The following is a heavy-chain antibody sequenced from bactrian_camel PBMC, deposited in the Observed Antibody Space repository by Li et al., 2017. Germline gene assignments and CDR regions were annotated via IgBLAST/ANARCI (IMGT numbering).Heavy chain of an antibody. CDR2: IENDGRT. D-gene: IGHD2*01. CDR1: GANYQRYC. V-gene: IGHV3-3*01. J-gene: IGHJ6*01. CDR3: AASVGKTFCSAAYFLSGLRPVFGS. Sequence: SCAAGGANYQRYCMGWFRQAPGKEREGVATIENDGRTHYADSVKGRFTVSRGNAKNTVYLQMNSLKSEDSAMYYCAASVGKTFCSAAYFLSGLRPVFGSWGQGTQVTVS.